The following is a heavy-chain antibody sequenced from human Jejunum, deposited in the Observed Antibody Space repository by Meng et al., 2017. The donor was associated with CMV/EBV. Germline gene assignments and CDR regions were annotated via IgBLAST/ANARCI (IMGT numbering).Heavy chain of an antibody. CDR1: GRTLSNYA. CDR2: ISNTGGDK. CDR3: ARSTASGTDYWG. V-gene: IGHV3-64*04. J-gene: IGHJ4*02. D-gene: IGHD7-27*01. Sequence: GRTLSNYAMHWVRQAPGKGLEDVSGISNTGGDKYHIDSVKGRFTISRDNAKNTLYLQMNSLRVEDTAVYYCARSTASGTDYWGWGLGTLVTVSS.